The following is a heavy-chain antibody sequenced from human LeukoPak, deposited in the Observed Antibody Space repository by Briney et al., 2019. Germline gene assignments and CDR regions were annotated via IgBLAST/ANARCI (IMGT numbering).Heavy chain of an antibody. CDR3: ARGTPPHGSGSYFIDY. J-gene: IGHJ4*02. CDR1: GGSISSYY. CDR2: IYYSGST. Sequence: KTSETLSLTCTVSGGSISSYYWSWIRQPPGKGLEWIGYIYYSGSTNYNPSLKSRVAISVDTSKNQFSLKLSSVTAADTAVYYCARGTPPHGSGSYFIDYWGQGTLVNVSS. D-gene: IGHD3-10*01. V-gene: IGHV4-59*01.